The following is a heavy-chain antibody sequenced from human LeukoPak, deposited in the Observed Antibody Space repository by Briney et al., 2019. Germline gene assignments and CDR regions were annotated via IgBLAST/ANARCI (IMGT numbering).Heavy chain of an antibody. Sequence: GGSLRLSCAASGFTFSSYSMNWVRQAPGKGLEWVSSISSSSSYIYYADSVKGRFTISRDNAKNSLYLQMNSLRAEDTAVYYCARGLLLHYHAFDIWGQGTMVTVSS. D-gene: IGHD2-15*01. CDR3: ARGLLLHYHAFDI. CDR2: ISSSSSYI. J-gene: IGHJ3*02. V-gene: IGHV3-21*01. CDR1: GFTFSSYS.